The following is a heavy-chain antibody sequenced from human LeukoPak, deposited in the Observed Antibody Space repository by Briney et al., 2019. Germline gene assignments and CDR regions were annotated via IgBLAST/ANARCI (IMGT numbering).Heavy chain of an antibody. CDR2: ISSSGSTI. D-gene: IGHD3-16*01. J-gene: IGHJ4*02. CDR3: ARDLVYDYAWGSVDY. CDR1: GFTFSSYE. V-gene: IGHV3-48*03. Sequence: GGSLRLSCAASGFTFSSYEMNWVRQAPGKGLEWVSYISSSGSTIYYADSVKGRFTISRDNAKNSLYLQMNSLRAEDTAVYYCARDLVYDYAWGSVDYWGQGTLVTVSS.